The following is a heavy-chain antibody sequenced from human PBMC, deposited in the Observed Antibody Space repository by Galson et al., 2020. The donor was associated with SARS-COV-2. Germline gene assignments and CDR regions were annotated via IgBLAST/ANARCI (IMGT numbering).Heavy chain of an antibody. Sequence: ASETLSLTCTVSGGSISSSSYYWGWIRQPPGKGLEWIGSIYYSRTNYYNPSLKRRVTISVNTSNNQFSLKLSSVTAADTAVYYCAREYYYSSGETRYYYYYGMDFWGQGTTVTVSS. CDR1: GGSISSSSYY. J-gene: IGHJ6*02. CDR3: AREYYYSSGETRYYYYYGMDF. CDR2: IYYSRTN. V-gene: IGHV4-39*07. D-gene: IGHD3-22*01.